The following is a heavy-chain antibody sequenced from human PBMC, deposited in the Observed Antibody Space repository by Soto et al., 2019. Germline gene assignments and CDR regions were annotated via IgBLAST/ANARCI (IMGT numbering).Heavy chain of an antibody. CDR2: ISSSSSYI. Sequence: EVQLVESGGGLVKPGGSLRLSCAASGFTFSSYSMNWVRQAPGKGLEWVSSISSSSSYIYYADSVKGRFTISRDNAKNSLYLQMNSLRAEDTAVYYCARDPKELLLFDYWGQGTLVTVSS. V-gene: IGHV3-21*01. D-gene: IGHD2-15*01. J-gene: IGHJ4*02. CDR1: GFTFSSYS. CDR3: ARDPKELLLFDY.